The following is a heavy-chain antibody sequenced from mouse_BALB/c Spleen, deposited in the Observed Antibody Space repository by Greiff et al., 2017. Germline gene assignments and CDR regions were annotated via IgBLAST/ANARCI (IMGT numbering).Heavy chain of an antibody. CDR3: AGSYGYYFDY. CDR2: ISTYYGDA. D-gene: IGHD1-2*01. J-gene: IGHJ2*01. Sequence: VQLQQSGAELVRPGVSVKISCKGSGYTFTDYAMHWVKQSHAKSLEWIGVISTYYGDASYNQKFKGKATMTVDKSSSTAYMELARLTSEDSAIYYCAGSYGYYFDYWGQGTTLTVSS. CDR1: GYTFTDYA. V-gene: IGHV1S137*01.